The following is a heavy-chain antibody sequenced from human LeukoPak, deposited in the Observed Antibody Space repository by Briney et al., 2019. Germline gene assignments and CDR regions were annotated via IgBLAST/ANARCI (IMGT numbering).Heavy chain of an antibody. J-gene: IGHJ4*02. V-gene: IGHV4-30-2*01. D-gene: IGHD2-21*02. Sequence: SETLSLTCAVSGGSISSGGYSWSWIRQPPGKGLEWIGYIYHSGSTYYNPSLKSRVTISVDRSKNQFSLKLSSVTAADTAVYYCARACGDCYPPRYYFDYWGQGTLVTVSS. CDR1: GGSISSGGYS. CDR2: IYHSGST. CDR3: ARACGDCYPPRYYFDY.